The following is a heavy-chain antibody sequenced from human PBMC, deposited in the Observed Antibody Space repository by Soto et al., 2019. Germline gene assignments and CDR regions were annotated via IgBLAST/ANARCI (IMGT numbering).Heavy chain of an antibody. CDR3: AGDPVPEY. Sequence: EVQLVESGGGLVQPGGSLRLSCAASGFTFSSYWMHWVRQAPGKGLVWVSLIKSDGSTNYADSVKGRFTISRYNAKNTLYLQMNSLRVEDTAVYYCAGDPVPEYWGQGTLVTVSS. CDR1: GFTFSSYW. V-gene: IGHV3-74*01. CDR2: IKSDGST. J-gene: IGHJ4*02.